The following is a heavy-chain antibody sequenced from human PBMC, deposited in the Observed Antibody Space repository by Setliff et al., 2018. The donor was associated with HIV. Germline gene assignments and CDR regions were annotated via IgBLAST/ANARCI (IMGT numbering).Heavy chain of an antibody. Sequence: ASVKVSCKASGYTFTAYAMHWVRQAPGQRLEWMGWINAGNGNTKYSQRFQGRVTITRDTSASTAYMELSSLRSEDTAVYYCARDPPWNYDSSGYPYYFDYWGQGTLVTVSS. J-gene: IGHJ4*02. CDR1: GYTFTAYA. V-gene: IGHV1-3*01. CDR2: INAGNGNT. D-gene: IGHD3-22*01. CDR3: ARDPPWNYDSSGYPYYFDY.